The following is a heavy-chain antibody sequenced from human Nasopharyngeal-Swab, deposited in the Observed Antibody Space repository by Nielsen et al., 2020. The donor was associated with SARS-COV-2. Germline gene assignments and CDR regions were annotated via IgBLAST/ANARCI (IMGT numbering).Heavy chain of an antibody. CDR3: AKDQGSGIVVVPAAIG. J-gene: IGHJ4*02. CDR2: INPSGGST. V-gene: IGHV1-46*01. D-gene: IGHD2-2*01. Sequence: SVQVSCQASGYTFTSAYLHWVRQAPGQGLEWMGLINPSGGSTSYAQKFQGRVTMTRDTSTSTVYMELSSLRSEDTAVYYCAKDQGSGIVVVPAAIGWGQGTLVTVSS. CDR1: GYTFTSAY.